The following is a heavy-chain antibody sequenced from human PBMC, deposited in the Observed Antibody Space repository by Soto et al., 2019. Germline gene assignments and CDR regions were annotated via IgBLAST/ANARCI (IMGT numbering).Heavy chain of an antibody. V-gene: IGHV4-34*01. CDR1: GGSFSGYY. CDR2: INHSGST. Sequence: SETLSLTCAVYGGSFSGYYWSWIRQPPGKGLEWIGGINHSGSTNYNPSLKSRVTISVDTSKNQFSLKLSSVTAADTAVYYCARGLGYCSSTSCSANWFDPWGQGTLVTVSS. CDR3: ARGLGYCSSTSCSANWFDP. D-gene: IGHD2-2*03. J-gene: IGHJ5*02.